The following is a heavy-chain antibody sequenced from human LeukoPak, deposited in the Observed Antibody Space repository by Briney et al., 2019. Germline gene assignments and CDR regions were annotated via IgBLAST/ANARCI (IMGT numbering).Heavy chain of an antibody. J-gene: IGHJ4*02. V-gene: IGHV3-49*04. CDR3: TRVYCSSTSCYRVFGFDY. D-gene: IGHD2-2*02. Sequence: GRSLSLSCTASGFTFGDYAMSWVRQAPGKGXXXXXXXXXXXYGGTTEYAASVKGRFTISRDDSKSIAYLQMNSLKTEDTAVYYCTRVYCSSTSCYRVFGFDYWGQGTLVTVSS. CDR2: XXXXXYGGTT. CDR1: GFTFGDYA.